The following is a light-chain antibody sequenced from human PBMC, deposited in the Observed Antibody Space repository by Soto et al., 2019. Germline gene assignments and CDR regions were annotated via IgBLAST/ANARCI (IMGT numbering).Light chain of an antibody. CDR3: QQYNTPPLT. J-gene: IGKJ4*01. Sequence: EIVMTQSPATLSVSPGERATLSCRASQSVSSNLAWYQQKPGQAPRLLIYGASTRATGIPARFSGSGSGTEFTLTISSLQSEDFAVYYCQQYNTPPLTFGGGTKVEIK. CDR1: QSVSSN. V-gene: IGKV3-15*01. CDR2: GAS.